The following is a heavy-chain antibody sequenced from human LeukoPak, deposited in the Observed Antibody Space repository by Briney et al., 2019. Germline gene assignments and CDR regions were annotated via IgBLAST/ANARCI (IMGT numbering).Heavy chain of an antibody. D-gene: IGHD3-22*01. CDR3: ATGPYYYDSSGYYYVY. Sequence: GGSLRLSCAASGFTVSSNYMSWVRQAPGKGLEWVSVIYSGGSTYYADSVKGRFTISRDNSKNTLYLQMNSLRAEDTAVYYCATGPYYYDSSGYYYVYWGQGTLVTVSS. CDR1: GFTVSSNY. CDR2: IYSGGST. V-gene: IGHV3-53*01. J-gene: IGHJ4*02.